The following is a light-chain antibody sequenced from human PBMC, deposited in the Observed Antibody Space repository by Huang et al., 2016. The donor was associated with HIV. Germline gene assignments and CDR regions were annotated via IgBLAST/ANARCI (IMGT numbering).Light chain of an antibody. Sequence: DIQMTQSPSTLSASVGDRVTITCRASKSISDYLAWYQQKPGEAPNLRIYKASSLEVGVPPRVSGRGSGTEFTLTISSLQADDVATYYCQQYNNYPWTFGQGTLVEIK. CDR2: KAS. V-gene: IGKV1-5*03. CDR1: KSISDY. CDR3: QQYNNYPWT. J-gene: IGKJ1*01.